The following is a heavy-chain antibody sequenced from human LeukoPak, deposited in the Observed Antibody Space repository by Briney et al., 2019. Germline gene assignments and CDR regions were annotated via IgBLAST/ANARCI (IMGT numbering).Heavy chain of an antibody. Sequence: GGSVKVSCKASGYTFTSYGISWVRQAPGQGLEWMGWISAYNGNTNYAQKLQGRVTMTTDTSTSTAYMELSSLRSEDTAVYYCAREHLRYYGSGYFDYWDQGTLVTVSS. J-gene: IGHJ4*02. CDR2: ISAYNGNT. CDR3: AREHLRYYGSGYFDY. D-gene: IGHD3-10*01. V-gene: IGHV1-18*01. CDR1: GYTFTSYG.